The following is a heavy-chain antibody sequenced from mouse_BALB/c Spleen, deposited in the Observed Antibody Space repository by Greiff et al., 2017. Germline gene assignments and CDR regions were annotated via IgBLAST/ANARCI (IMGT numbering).Heavy chain of an antibody. CDR2: IDPANGNT. D-gene: IGHD2-4*01. J-gene: IGHJ3*01. Sequence: EQLKESGAELVKPGASVKLSCTASGFNIKDTYMHWVKQRPEQGLEWIGRIDPANGNTKYDPKFQGKATITADTSSNTAYLQLSSLTSEDTAVYYCARPYYDYDGWFAYWGQGTLVTVSA. V-gene: IGHV14-3*02. CDR1: GFNIKDTY. CDR3: ARPYYDYDGWFAY.